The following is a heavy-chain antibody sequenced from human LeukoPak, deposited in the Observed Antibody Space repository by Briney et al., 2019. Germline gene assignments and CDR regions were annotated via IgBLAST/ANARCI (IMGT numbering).Heavy chain of an antibody. Sequence: SETLSLTCAVYGGSFSGYYWSWIRQPPGKGLEWIGEINHSGSTNYNPSLKSRVTISVDTSKNQFSLKLSSVTAADTAVYYCARGRTLNPRAYNWNRRNWFDPWGQGTLVTVSS. CDR2: INHSGST. D-gene: IGHD1-1*01. CDR3: ARGRTLNPRAYNWNRRNWFDP. CDR1: GGSFSGYY. V-gene: IGHV4-34*01. J-gene: IGHJ5*02.